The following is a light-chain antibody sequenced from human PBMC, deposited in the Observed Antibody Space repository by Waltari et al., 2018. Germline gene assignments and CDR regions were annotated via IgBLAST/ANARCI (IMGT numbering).Light chain of an antibody. CDR2: DVS. Sequence: QSALTQPRSVSGSPGQSVTISCPGTSSAVGGYNYVSWYQQHPAKAPKLMIYDVSKRPSGVPDRFSGSKSGNTASLTISGLQTEDEADYYCCSFAGSHTYVVFGGGTKLTVL. J-gene: IGLJ2*01. CDR1: SSAVGGYNY. V-gene: IGLV2-11*01. CDR3: CSFAGSHTYVV.